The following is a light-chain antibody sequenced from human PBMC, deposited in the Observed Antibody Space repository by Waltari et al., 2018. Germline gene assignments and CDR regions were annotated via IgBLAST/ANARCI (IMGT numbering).Light chain of an antibody. CDR1: QSVRSDL. Sequence: EVVLTQSPGTLSLSPGERATLSCRASQSVRSDLLAWYQQKPGRAPRLLIYATSSRATGIPDSFSGSGFGTDFTLTISRLEAEDFAVYYCQQYGGSPEGFTFGPGTTVDFK. CDR3: QQYGGSPEGFT. V-gene: IGKV3-20*01. J-gene: IGKJ3*01. CDR2: ATS.